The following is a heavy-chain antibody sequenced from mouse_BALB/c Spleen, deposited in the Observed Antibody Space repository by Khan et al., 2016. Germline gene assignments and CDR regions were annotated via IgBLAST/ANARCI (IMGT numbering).Heavy chain of an antibody. Sequence: QVQLQQSGAELVRPGASVKLSCKALGYTFTDYEMHWVKQTPVHGLEWIGAIHPGGGGSAYNQKFTVRATLTADNSSSTAYMELSSLTDEDSAVYYCAKGLRRGYYVDSWGRGTTLIVSS. CDR3: AKGLRRGYYVDS. J-gene: IGHJ2*01. CDR1: GYTFTDYE. V-gene: IGHV1-15*01. CDR2: IHPGGGGS. D-gene: IGHD2-4*01.